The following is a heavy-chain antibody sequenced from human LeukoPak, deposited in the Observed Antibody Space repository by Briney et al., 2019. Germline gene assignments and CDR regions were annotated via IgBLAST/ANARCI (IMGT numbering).Heavy chain of an antibody. J-gene: IGHJ3*02. D-gene: IGHD5-24*01. CDR1: GGSISSYY. Sequence: PSETLSLTCTVSGGSISSYYWSWIRQPPGKGLEWIGYIYYSGSTNYNPSLKSRVTISVDTSKNQFPLKLSSVTAADTAVYYCAKSGGMATFDAFDIWGQGTMVTVSS. CDR3: AKSGGMATFDAFDI. V-gene: IGHV4-59*01. CDR2: IYYSGST.